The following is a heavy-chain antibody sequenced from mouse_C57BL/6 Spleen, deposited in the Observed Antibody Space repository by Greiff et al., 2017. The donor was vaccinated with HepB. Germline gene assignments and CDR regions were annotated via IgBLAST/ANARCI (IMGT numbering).Heavy chain of an antibody. J-gene: IGHJ4*01. CDR3: ARYDYDNDAMDY. V-gene: IGHV7-3*01. CDR2: IRNKANGYTT. CDR1: GFTFTDYY. D-gene: IGHD2-4*01. Sequence: EVHLVESGGGLVQPGGSLSLSCAASGFTFTDYYMSWVRQPPGKALEWLGFIRNKANGYTTEYSASVKGRFTISRDNSQSILYLQMNARRAEDSATYYCARYDYDNDAMDYWGQGTSVTVSS.